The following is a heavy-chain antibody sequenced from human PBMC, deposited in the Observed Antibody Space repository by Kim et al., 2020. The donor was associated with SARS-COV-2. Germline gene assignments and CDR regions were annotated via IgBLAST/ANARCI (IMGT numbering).Heavy chain of an antibody. V-gene: IGHV3-33*01. D-gene: IGHD3-22*01. J-gene: IGHJ4*02. Sequence: GGSLRLSCAASGFTFSSYGMHWVRQAPGKGLEWVAVIWYDGSNKYYADSVKGRFTISRDNSKNTLYLQMNSLRAEDTAVYYCARDHNSSGYYLYYFDYWGQGTLVTVSS. CDR1: GFTFSSYG. CDR3: ARDHNSSGYYLYYFDY. CDR2: IWYDGSNK.